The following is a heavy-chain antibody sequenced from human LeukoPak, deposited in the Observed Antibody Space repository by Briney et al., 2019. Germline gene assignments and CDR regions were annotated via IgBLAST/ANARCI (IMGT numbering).Heavy chain of an antibody. CDR2: ISGSGGST. Sequence: GGSLRLSCAASGFNFSSYAMSWVRQAPGKGLEWVSAISGSGGSTFHADSVKGRFTISRDNAKNSLYLQMNSLRAEDTAVYYCARGSGSFDYWGQGTLVTVSS. CDR1: GFNFSSYA. CDR3: ARGSGSFDY. J-gene: IGHJ4*02. D-gene: IGHD3-10*01. V-gene: IGHV3-23*01.